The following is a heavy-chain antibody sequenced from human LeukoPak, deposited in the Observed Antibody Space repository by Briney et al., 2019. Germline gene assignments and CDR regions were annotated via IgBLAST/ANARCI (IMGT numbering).Heavy chain of an antibody. V-gene: IGHV3-21*04. CDR2: ISSTSTYI. D-gene: IGHD3/OR15-3a*01. Sequence: GGSLRLSCVASGFSFQSFGIHWVRQAPGRGLEWVGSISSTSTYIHYAESVEGRFTISRDNAKNSLYLQMNSLRADDTALYYCAREGGLIIPYDYWGQGTLVSVSS. CDR3: AREGGLIIPYDY. J-gene: IGHJ4*02. CDR1: GFSFQSFG.